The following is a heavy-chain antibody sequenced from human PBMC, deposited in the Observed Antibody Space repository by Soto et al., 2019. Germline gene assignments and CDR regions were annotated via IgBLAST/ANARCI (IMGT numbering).Heavy chain of an antibody. Sequence: LRLSCAASGFTVSSNYMSWVRQAPGKGLEWVSVIYSGGSTYYADSVKGRFTISRDNSKNTLYLQMNSLRAEDTAVYYCAAVNYYDSSGPRDIWGQGTMVTVSS. CDR2: IYSGGST. CDR1: GFTVSSNY. CDR3: AAVNYYDSSGPRDI. V-gene: IGHV3-53*01. J-gene: IGHJ3*02. D-gene: IGHD3-22*01.